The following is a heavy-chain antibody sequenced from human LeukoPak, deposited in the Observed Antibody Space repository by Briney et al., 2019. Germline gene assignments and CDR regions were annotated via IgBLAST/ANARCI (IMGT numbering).Heavy chain of an antibody. V-gene: IGHV1-2*02. J-gene: IGHJ4*02. CDR2: INPNSGGT. Sequence: ASVKVSCKASGYTFTGYYMHWVRQAPGQGLEWMGWINPNSGGTNYAQKFQGRVTMTRDTSISTAYIELSRLRSDDTAVYYCARDDSGIAVAGTLDYWGQGTLVTVSS. D-gene: IGHD6-19*01. CDR3: ARDDSGIAVAGTLDY. CDR1: GYTFTGYY.